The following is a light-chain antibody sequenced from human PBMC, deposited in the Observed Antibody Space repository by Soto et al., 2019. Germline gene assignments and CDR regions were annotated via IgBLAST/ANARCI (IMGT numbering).Light chain of an antibody. CDR1: QSVRNNY. J-gene: IGKJ2*01. Sequence: EIVLTQSPGTLSLSPGERATLSCRASQSVRNNYLAWYQHKPGQAPRLLINAASSRATGIPDRFSGSGSGTDFTLSISRLEPEDFAVYYCQQYGISPYTFGQGTKLEIK. V-gene: IGKV3-20*01. CDR3: QQYGISPYT. CDR2: AAS.